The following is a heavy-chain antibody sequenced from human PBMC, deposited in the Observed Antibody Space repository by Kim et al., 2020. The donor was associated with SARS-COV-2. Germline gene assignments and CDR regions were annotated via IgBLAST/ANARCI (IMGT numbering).Heavy chain of an antibody. Sequence: GGSLRLSCAASGFSFSGSSMHWVRQASGKGLEWVGRISGEGNFYETAYGASVKGRFTISRDDSKSTAYLQMNSLKTEDTAVYYCRAAAVGTPEFDYWGQGTLVTVSS. J-gene: IGHJ4*02. D-gene: IGHD6-13*01. CDR3: RAAAVGTPEFDY. CDR2: ISGEGNFYET. V-gene: IGHV3-73*01. CDR1: GFSFSGSS.